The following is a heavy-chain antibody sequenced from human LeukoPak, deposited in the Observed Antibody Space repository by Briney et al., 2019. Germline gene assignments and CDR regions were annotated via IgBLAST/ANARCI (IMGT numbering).Heavy chain of an antibody. CDR2: ISSSSSYI. V-gene: IGHV3-21*01. CDR1: GFTFSSYS. D-gene: IGHD6-13*01. J-gene: IGHJ2*01. CDR3: AREYSRDWYFDL. Sequence: GGSLRLSCAASGFTFSSYSMNWVRQAPGKGLEWVSSISSSSSYIYYADSVKGRFTISRDNAKNSLYLQMNSLRAEDTAVYYCAREYSRDWYFDLWGRGTLVTVSS.